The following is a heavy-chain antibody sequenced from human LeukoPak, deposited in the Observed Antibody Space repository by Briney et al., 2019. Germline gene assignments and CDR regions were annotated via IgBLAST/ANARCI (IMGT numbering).Heavy chain of an antibody. J-gene: IGHJ4*02. CDR2: ISYDGSNK. D-gene: IGHD3-22*01. Sequence: GRSLRLSCAASGFTFSSYAMHWVRQAPGKGLEWVAVISYDGSNKYYPDSVKGRFTISRDNSKNTLYLQMNSLRAEDTAVYYCARDRYYYDSSGYYFRYWGQGTLVTVSS. CDR1: GFTFSSYA. CDR3: ARDRYYYDSSGYYFRY. V-gene: IGHV3-30*04.